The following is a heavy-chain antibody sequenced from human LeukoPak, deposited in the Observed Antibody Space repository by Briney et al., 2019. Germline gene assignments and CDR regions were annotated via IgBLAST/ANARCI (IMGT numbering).Heavy chain of an antibody. CDR3: ARVAAAGNYYFDY. Sequence: PSETLSLTCTVSRGSVTSYYWSWIRQPPGKGLEWIGDIYFSGNTKYNPSLQSRVTISVDTSKNQFSLKLSSVTAADTAVYFCARVAAAGNYYFDYWGQGTLVTVSS. J-gene: IGHJ4*02. CDR2: IYFSGNT. V-gene: IGHV4-59*02. CDR1: RGSVTSYY. D-gene: IGHD6-13*01.